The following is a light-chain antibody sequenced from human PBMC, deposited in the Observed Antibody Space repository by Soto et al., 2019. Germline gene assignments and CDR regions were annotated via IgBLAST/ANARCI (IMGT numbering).Light chain of an antibody. V-gene: IGLV2-14*01. CDR3: ISYTSSSTWV. J-gene: IGLJ3*02. Sequence: QSVLTQPASASGAPGQSITISCTGTSSDVGGYNYVSWYQQHPGKVPKLMIYDVSDRPSGVSNRFSGSKSGNTASLTISGLQAEDEADYYCISYTSSSTWVFGGGTKVTVL. CDR1: SSDVGGYNY. CDR2: DVS.